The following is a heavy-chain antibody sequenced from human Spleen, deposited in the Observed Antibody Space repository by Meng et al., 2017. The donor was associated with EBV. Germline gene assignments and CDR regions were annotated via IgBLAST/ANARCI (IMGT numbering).Heavy chain of an antibody. CDR3: AKDLSGRFDP. Sequence: QKQLVESGGGVVQPGRSLRLSFAASGFTFSNYGFHWVRQAPGKGPEWVAIIPSDASHNKYYADSVRGRFTISRDNSKNTLYLQMNSLRTEDTALYYCAKDLSGRFDPWGQGTLVTVSS. V-gene: IGHV3-30*18. CDR1: GFTFSNYG. J-gene: IGHJ5*02. CDR2: IPSDASHNK. D-gene: IGHD1-14*01.